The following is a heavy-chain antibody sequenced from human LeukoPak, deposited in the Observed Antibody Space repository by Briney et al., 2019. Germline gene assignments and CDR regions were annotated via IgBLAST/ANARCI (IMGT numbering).Heavy chain of an antibody. D-gene: IGHD6-19*01. CDR1: GFTFSSYE. Sequence: QSGGSLRLSCAASGFTFSSYEMNWVRQAPGKGLEWVSYISSSGSTIYYADSVKGRFTISRDNAKNSLYLQMNRLRAEDTAVYYCARASSGGSGWDPDYWGQGTLVTVSS. V-gene: IGHV3-48*03. CDR2: ISSSGSTI. J-gene: IGHJ4*02. CDR3: ARASSGGSGWDPDY.